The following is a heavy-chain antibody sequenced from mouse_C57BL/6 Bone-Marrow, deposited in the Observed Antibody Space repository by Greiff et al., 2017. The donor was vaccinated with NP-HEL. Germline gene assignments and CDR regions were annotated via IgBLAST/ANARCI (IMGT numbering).Heavy chain of an antibody. D-gene: IGHD1-1*01. CDR1: GFTFSSYA. CDR3: TRDPNYYGSSYGYFDV. J-gene: IGHJ1*03. V-gene: IGHV5-9-1*02. CDR2: ISSGGDYI. Sequence: KLMESGEGLVKPGGSLKLSCAASGFTFSSYAMSWVRQTPEKRLEWVAYISSGGDYIYYADTVKGRFTISRDNARNTLYLQKISLKSEDTAMYYCTRDPNYYGSSYGYFDVWGTGTTVTVSS.